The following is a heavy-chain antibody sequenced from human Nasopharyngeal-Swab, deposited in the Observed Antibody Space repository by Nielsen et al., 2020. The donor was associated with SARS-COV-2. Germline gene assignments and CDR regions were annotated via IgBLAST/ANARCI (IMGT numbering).Heavy chain of an antibody. CDR2: ISHDGSKK. J-gene: IGHJ4*02. D-gene: IGHD6-13*01. CDR1: GFTFSSYA. Sequence: GESLKISCAASGFTFSSYAMHWVHQAPGKGLEWVAVISHDGSKKYYGDSVEGRFIISRDNSKNTLYLQMNSLRAEDTAVYYCARDGSSWYEGYYCDNWGQGTLVTVSS. CDR3: ARDGSSWYEGYYCDN. V-gene: IGHV3-30*04.